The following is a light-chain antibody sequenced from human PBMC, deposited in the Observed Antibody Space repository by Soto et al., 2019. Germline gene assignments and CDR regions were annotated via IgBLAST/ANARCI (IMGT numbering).Light chain of an antibody. V-gene: IGKV3-20*01. CDR1: QNIRGNE. CDR2: RGS. J-gene: IGKJ1*01. Sequence: EVVLTQSPGTRSLSPGERATLSCRASQNIRGNELAWYQQKPGQAPRLLIYRGSSRSTGIPERFSGRGSGRDYNHAISRLGRGDFAVYYCQDYGTSSPWTFGQGPKVEIK. CDR3: QDYGTSSPWT.